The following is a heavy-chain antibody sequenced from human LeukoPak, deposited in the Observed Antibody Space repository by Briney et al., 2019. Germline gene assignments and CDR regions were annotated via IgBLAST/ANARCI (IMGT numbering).Heavy chain of an antibody. CDR2: ISSSSSYI. CDR1: GFTFSSYS. D-gene: IGHD1-26*01. J-gene: IGHJ4*02. Sequence: PGGSLRLSCAASGFTFSSYSMNWVRQAPGKGLEWVSSISSSSSYIYYADAVKGRFTISRDNAKNSLYLQMNSPRAEDTAVYYCARDPLRGSYYDAFDYWGQGTLVTVSS. V-gene: IGHV3-21*01. CDR3: ARDPLRGSYYDAFDY.